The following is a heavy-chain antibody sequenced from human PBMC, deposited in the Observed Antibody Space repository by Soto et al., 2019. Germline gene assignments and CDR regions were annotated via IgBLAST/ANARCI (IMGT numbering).Heavy chain of an antibody. D-gene: IGHD1-26*01. Sequence: GGSLRLSCAASGFTFGNFAMSWVRQAPGKGLEWVSVITLSGDNTYYADSVKGRFTISRDNSKNTLSLQMHSLRAEDTAVYYCAKFSRYYGSGVNDAFNIWGQGTVVTVSS. CDR3: AKFSRYYGSGVNDAFNI. V-gene: IGHV3-23*01. CDR2: ITLSGDNT. CDR1: GFTFGNFA. J-gene: IGHJ3*02.